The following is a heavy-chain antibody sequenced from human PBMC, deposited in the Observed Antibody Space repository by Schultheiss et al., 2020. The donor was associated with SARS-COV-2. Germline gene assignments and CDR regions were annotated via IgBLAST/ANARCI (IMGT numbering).Heavy chain of an antibody. CDR1: GGSISSYY. D-gene: IGHD3-10*01. V-gene: IGHV4-59*06. Sequence: SETLSLTCTVSGGSISSYYWSWIRQHPGKGLEWIGYIYYSGSTYYNPSLKSRVTISVDTSKNQFSLKLSSVTAADTAVYYCASWHYYGSGSYIFAIWGQGTMVTVSS. J-gene: IGHJ3*02. CDR3: ASWHYYGSGSYIFAI. CDR2: IYYSGST.